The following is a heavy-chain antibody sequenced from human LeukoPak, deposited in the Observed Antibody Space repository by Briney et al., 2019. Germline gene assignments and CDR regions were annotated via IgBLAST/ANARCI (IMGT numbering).Heavy chain of an antibody. D-gene: IGHD2-2*02. J-gene: IGHJ4*02. CDR2: IRYDGSNK. CDR3: AKCAATAISSFGLDY. Sequence: GGSLRLSCAASGFTFSSYGMHWVRQAPGKGLEWVAFIRYDGSNKYYADSVKGRFTISRDNSKNTLYLQMNSLRAEDTAVYYCAKCAATAISSFGLDYWGQGTLVTVSS. V-gene: IGHV3-30*02. CDR1: GFTFSSYG.